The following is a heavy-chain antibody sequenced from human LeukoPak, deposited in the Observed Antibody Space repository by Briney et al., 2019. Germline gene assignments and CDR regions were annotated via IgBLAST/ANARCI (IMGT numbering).Heavy chain of an antibody. V-gene: IGHV3-74*03. J-gene: IGHJ4*02. D-gene: IGHD4-11*01. CDR3: AGLRGKITTIDY. CDR1: EFTFSSYW. CDR2: INSDGSTT. Sequence: AGGSLRPSCLPSEFTFSSYWMHWVSQAPGGVRVWVSVINSDGSTTLYADSVKGRFTISRDNAKNTLYLQMNSLRAEDTAVYYCAGLRGKITTIDYWGQGTLVTVSS.